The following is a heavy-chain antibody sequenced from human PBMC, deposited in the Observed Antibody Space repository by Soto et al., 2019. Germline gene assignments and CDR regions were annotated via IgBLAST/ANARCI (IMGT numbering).Heavy chain of an antibody. Sequence: PGGSLRLSCAASGFIFSSYTMHWVRQAPGKGLEWVGVITYDGSNQYYADSVKGRFTISRDNSRNMLFLQVNSLRPDDTAVYYCARAPSGSYPEFDYWGQGTLVTVSS. J-gene: IGHJ4*02. D-gene: IGHD1-26*01. CDR3: ARAPSGSYPEFDY. V-gene: IGHV3-30-3*01. CDR1: GFIFSSYT. CDR2: ITYDGSNQ.